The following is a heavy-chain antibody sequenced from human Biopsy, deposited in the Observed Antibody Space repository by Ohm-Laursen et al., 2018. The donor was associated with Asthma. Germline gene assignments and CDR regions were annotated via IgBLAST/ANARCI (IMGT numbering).Heavy chain of an antibody. J-gene: IGHJ3*01. CDR3: ARTYYDFLTGQVKDVFGV. CDR2: ANTDNGDT. V-gene: IGHV1-3*04. Sequence: ASVKVSCKASGYNFISFAIHWVRQAPGQRLEWMGWANTDNGDTKYSQKFQGRVTITRDTSASTAYMELRSLRSEDTATYYCARTYYDFLTGQVKDVFGVWGQGTMVTVSS. CDR1: GYNFISFA. D-gene: IGHD3-9*01.